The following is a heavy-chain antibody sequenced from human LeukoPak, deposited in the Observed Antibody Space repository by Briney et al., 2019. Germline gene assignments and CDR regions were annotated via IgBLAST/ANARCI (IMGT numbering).Heavy chain of an antibody. D-gene: IGHD6-19*01. Sequence: PSETLSLTCTASGGSISSYYWSWIRQPPGKGLEWIGYIYYSGSTNYNPSLKSRVTISVDTSKNQFSLKLSSVTAADTAVYYCARDFGSGWYDAFDIWGQGTMVTVSS. V-gene: IGHV4-59*01. J-gene: IGHJ3*02. CDR1: GGSISSYY. CDR3: ARDFGSGWYDAFDI. CDR2: IYYSGST.